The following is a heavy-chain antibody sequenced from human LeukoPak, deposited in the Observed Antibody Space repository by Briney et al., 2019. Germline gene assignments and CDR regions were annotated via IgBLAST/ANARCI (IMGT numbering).Heavy chain of an antibody. V-gene: IGHV4-59*01. CDR3: ARVGCSGGSCYPDY. CDR1: CASISTSY. CDR2: IHYSGDI. Sequence: SETLSPTCTVSCASISTSYWYCIRQPPGKGLEWIGYIHYSGDINYNPSLKSRVTISAYTSKNQLSLKLSSVTAADTAVYYCARVGCSGGSCYPDYWGQGTLVTVSS. J-gene: IGHJ4*02. D-gene: IGHD2-15*01.